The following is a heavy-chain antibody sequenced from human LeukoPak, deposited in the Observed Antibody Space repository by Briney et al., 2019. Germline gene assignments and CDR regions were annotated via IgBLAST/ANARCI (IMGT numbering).Heavy chain of an antibody. CDR3: ARDLVSGTGDQSFDY. J-gene: IGHJ4*02. CDR2: INSDGTSI. V-gene: IGHV3-74*01. Sequence: GGSLRLSCAASKFTFSGYWMHWVRQAPGKGLEWVSRINSDGTSISYADSVKGRFTISRDNAKNTLYLQLNSLRAEDTAVYYCARDLVSGTGDQSFDYWGQGTLVTVSS. CDR1: KFTFSGYW. D-gene: IGHD7-27*01.